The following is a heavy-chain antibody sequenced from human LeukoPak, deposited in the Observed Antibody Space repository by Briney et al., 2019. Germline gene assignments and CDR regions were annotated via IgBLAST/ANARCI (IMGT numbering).Heavy chain of an antibody. D-gene: IGHD6-13*01. CDR3: ARAFWAAAGTMVDY. CDR2: ISYDGSNK. CDR1: GFTFSSYA. J-gene: IGHJ4*02. V-gene: IGHV3-30-3*01. Sequence: GGSLRLSCAASGFTFSSYAMHWVRQAPGKGLEWVAVISYDGSNKYYADSVKGRFTISRDNSKNTLYLQMNSLRAEDTAVYYCARAFWAAAGTMVDYWGQGTLVTVSS.